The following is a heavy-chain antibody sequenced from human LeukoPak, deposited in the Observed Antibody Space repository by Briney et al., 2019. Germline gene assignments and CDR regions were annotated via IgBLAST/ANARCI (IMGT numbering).Heavy chain of an antibody. D-gene: IGHD3-10*01. CDR1: GFTFTTYA. Sequence: PGGSLRLSCAASGFTFTTYALFWVRQAPGMGLEWVATISYDGSNKWYADSVKGRFTFSRDNSKNTVYLQMNSLRAEDTAVYYCAKADNIWLGEPDHPNLARWGQGTLVTVSS. V-gene: IGHV3-30-3*01. CDR2: ISYDGSNK. J-gene: IGHJ4*02. CDR3: AKADNIWLGEPDHPNLAR.